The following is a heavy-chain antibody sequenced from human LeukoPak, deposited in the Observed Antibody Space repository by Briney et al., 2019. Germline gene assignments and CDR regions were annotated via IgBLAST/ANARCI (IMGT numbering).Heavy chain of an antibody. CDR3: ARAIRYDSSRGAFDI. D-gene: IGHD3-22*01. Sequence: SGPTLVNPTQTLTLTCTFSGFSLSTSGMRVSWIRQPPGKALEWLARIDWDDDKFYSTSLRTRLTISKDTSKNQVVLTMTNMDPVDTATYYCARAIRYDSSRGAFDIWGQGTMVTVSS. V-gene: IGHV2-70*04. J-gene: IGHJ3*02. CDR2: IDWDDDK. CDR1: GFSLSTSGMR.